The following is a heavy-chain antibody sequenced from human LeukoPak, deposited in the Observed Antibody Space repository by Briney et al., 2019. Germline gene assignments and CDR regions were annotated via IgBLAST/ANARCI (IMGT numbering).Heavy chain of an antibody. V-gene: IGHV4-30-2*01. D-gene: IGHD2-2*01. CDR1: GGSISSGGYY. CDR2: IYHSGST. J-gene: IGHJ4*02. Sequence: PSETLSLTCTVSGGSISSGGYYWGWIRQPPGKGLEWIGYIYHSGSTYYNPSLKSRVTISVDRSKNQFSLKLSSVTAADTAVYYCARGHIVVVPAAMDYWGQGTLVTVSS. CDR3: ARGHIVVVPAAMDY.